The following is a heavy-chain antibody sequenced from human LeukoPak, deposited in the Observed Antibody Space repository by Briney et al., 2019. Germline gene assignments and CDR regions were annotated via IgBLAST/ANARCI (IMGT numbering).Heavy chain of an antibody. CDR1: GYSFATYW. CDR3: ARSPTHDILTGLGY. D-gene: IGHD3-9*01. J-gene: IGHJ4*02. V-gene: IGHV5-51*01. CDR2: IYPGDSDT. Sequence: PGESLKISCKGSGYSFATYWIAWVRQMPGKGLEWMGIIYPGDSDTRYSPSFQGQVTISGDKSISTAYLQWSSLKASDTAMYYCARSPTHDILTGLGYWGQGTLVTVSS.